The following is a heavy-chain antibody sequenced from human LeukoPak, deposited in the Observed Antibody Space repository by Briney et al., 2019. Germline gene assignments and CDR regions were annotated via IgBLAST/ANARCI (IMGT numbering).Heavy chain of an antibody. CDR2: IKSRNRGETV. Sequence: GGSLRLSCAAFGFTFSNAWMNWVRLPPGKGLEWVGRIKSRNRGETVDYAAPVKARFTISRDDSNTTVYLQMNSMKTEDTAIYYCTTDGSTTLSNTFDYWGQGTLVTVSS. J-gene: IGHJ4*02. CDR1: GFTFSNAW. D-gene: IGHD1-26*01. V-gene: IGHV3-15*01. CDR3: TTDGSTTLSNTFDY.